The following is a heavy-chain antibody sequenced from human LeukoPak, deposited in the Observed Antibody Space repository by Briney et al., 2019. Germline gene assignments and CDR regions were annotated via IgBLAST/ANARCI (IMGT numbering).Heavy chain of an antibody. J-gene: IGHJ4*02. V-gene: IGHV4-34*01. CDR3: ASLYGSGSYYPSDY. D-gene: IGHD3-10*01. Sequence: SETLSLTCAVYGSFSDHSWSWVRQPPGKGLEWIGEIDEKRRTSYSPSLTSRVTMSVDTSKNQFSLKLSSVTAADTAVYYCASLYGSGSYYPSDYWGQGTLVTVSS. CDR1: GSFSDHS. CDR2: IDEKRRT.